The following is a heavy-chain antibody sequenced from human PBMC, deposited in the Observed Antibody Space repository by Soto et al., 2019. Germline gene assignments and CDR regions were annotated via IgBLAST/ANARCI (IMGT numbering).Heavy chain of an antibody. V-gene: IGHV1-3*01. CDR3: ARDSGYYGSGRYWFDP. D-gene: IGHD3-10*01. Sequence: ALVKVSCKASGYTFTSYAMHWVRQAPGQRLEWMGWINAGNGNTKYSQKFQGRVTITRDTSASTAYMELSSLRSEDTAVYYCARDSGYYGSGRYWFDPWGQGTLVTVSS. CDR1: GYTFTSYA. J-gene: IGHJ5*02. CDR2: INAGNGNT.